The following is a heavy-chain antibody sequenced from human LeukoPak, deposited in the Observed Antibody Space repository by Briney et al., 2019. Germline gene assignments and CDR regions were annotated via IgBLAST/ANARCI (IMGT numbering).Heavy chain of an antibody. CDR2: ISAYNGNT. D-gene: IGHD6-19*01. CDR1: GYTFTGYG. Sequence: ASVKVSCKASGYTFTGYGISWVRQAPGQGLEWMGWISAYNGNTNYAQKLQGTVTMTTDTSTSTAYMELRSLRSDDTAVYYCARLAVAGSNFDYWGQGTLVTVSS. CDR3: ARLAVAGSNFDY. J-gene: IGHJ4*02. V-gene: IGHV1-18*01.